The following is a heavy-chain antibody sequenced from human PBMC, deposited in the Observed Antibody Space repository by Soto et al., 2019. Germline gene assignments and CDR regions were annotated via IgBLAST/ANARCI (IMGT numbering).Heavy chain of an antibody. CDR1: GGSISSYY. CDR2: IYYSGST. Sequence: SETLSLTCTVSGGSISSYYWSWIRQPPGKGLEWIGYIYYSGSTNYNPSLKSRVTISVDTSKNQFSLKLSSVTTADTAVYYCARRPYSGSADAFDIWGQGTMVTVSS. CDR3: ARRPYSGSADAFDI. D-gene: IGHD1-26*01. J-gene: IGHJ3*02. V-gene: IGHV4-59*08.